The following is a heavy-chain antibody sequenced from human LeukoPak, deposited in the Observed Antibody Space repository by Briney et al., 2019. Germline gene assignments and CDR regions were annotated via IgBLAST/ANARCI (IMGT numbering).Heavy chain of an antibody. D-gene: IGHD1-26*01. CDR2: IYTGGTA. J-gene: IGHJ5*02. V-gene: IGHV4-4*07. Sequence: SETLSLTCSVSGASLSTDYWSWVRQPAGTGREWIGRIYTGGTAKYNSSLKSRVTILVDRSKNQFSLNVTSVTAADTAVYYCARVIAGAAGFWHDPWGRGTLVTVSA. CDR1: GASLSTDY. CDR3: ARVIAGAAGFWHDP.